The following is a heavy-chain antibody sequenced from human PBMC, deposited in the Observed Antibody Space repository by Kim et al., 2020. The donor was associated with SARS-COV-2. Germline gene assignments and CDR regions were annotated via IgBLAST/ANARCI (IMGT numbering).Heavy chain of an antibody. D-gene: IGHD4-17*01. CDR3: AREGAYGVTDAFDI. V-gene: IGHV4-34*01. Sequence: NPSLKSRVTISVDTSKNQFSLKLSSVTAADTAVYYCAREGAYGVTDAFDIWGQGTMVTVSS. J-gene: IGHJ3*02.